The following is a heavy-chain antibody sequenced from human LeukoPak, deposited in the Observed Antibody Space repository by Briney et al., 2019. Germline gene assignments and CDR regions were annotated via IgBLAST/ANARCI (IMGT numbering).Heavy chain of an antibody. CDR2: IYHSGST. Sequence: SETLSLTCAVSGGSISSGGYSWSWIRQPPGKGLEWIGYIYHSGSTYHNPSLKSRVTISVDRSKNQFSLKLSSVTAADTAVYYCARGFSYFDLWGRGTLVTVSS. CDR1: GGSISSGGYS. V-gene: IGHV4-30-2*01. CDR3: ARGFSYFDL. J-gene: IGHJ2*01.